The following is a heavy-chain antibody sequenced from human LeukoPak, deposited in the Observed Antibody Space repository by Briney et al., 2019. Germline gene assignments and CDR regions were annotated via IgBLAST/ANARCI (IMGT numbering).Heavy chain of an antibody. V-gene: IGHV3-23*01. Sequence: PGGSLRLSCAASGFTFSIYAMSWVRQAPGKGLEWVSAISGSGGSTYYADSVKGRFTISRGNSKNTLYLQMNSLRAEDTAVYYCAKVKGIAVAGPNDYWGQGTLVTVSS. CDR2: ISGSGGST. J-gene: IGHJ4*02. CDR3: AKVKGIAVAGPNDY. CDR1: GFTFSIYA. D-gene: IGHD6-19*01.